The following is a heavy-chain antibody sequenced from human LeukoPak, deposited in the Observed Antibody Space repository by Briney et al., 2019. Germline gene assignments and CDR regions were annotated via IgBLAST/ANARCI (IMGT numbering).Heavy chain of an antibody. Sequence: PGGSLRLFCAASGFTFSSYSMNWVRQAPGKGLEWVSSISSSSSYIYYADSVKGRFTISRDNAKNSLYLQMNSLRAEDTAVYYCARVLRLNCGGDCESDAFDIWGQGTMLTVSS. V-gene: IGHV3-21*01. CDR2: ISSSSSYI. CDR3: ARVLRLNCGGDCESDAFDI. CDR1: GFTFSSYS. J-gene: IGHJ3*02. D-gene: IGHD2-21*02.